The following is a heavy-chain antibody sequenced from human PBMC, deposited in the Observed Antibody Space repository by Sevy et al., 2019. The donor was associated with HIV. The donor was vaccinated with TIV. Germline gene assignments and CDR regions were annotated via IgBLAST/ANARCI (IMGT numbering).Heavy chain of an antibody. Sequence: SETLSLTCTVSGGSITSLYWNWIRQPPGKALEWIANIYYNGHINYIPSLKSRVTLSLDTSKNQFSLRLSSVTAADTAMYYCAGENAWGRGYSWGQGTLVTVSS. J-gene: IGHJ4*02. D-gene: IGHD1-26*01. CDR1: GGSITSLY. V-gene: IGHV4-59*08. CDR2: IYYNGHI. CDR3: AGENAWGRGYS.